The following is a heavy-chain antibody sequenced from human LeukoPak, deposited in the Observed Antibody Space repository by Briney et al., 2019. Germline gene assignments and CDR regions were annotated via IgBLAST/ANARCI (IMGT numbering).Heavy chain of an antibody. CDR3: ARGLEIVVVPAAILRGRKNKPAYGMDV. V-gene: IGHV4-34*01. CDR2: INHSGST. CDR1: GGSFSGYY. J-gene: IGHJ6*02. Sequence: SETPSLTCAVYGGSFSGYYWSWIRQPPGKGLEWIGEINHSGSTNYNPSLKSRVTISVDTSKNQFSLKLSSVTAADTAVYYCARGLEIVVVPAAILRGRKNKPAYGMDVWGQGTTVTVSS. D-gene: IGHD2-2*02.